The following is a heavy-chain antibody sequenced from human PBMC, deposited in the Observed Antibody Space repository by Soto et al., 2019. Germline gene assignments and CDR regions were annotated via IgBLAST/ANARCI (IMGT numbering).Heavy chain of an antibody. Sequence: GGSLRLSCAASGFTFSSYAMSWVRQAPGKGLEWVSAISGSGGSTFYADSVKGRFTISRDNSKNTLYLQMNSLRAEDTAVYYCAPRGAAASHLAMLALFDYWGQGTLVTVSS. D-gene: IGHD6-13*01. J-gene: IGHJ4*02. CDR2: ISGSGGST. CDR3: APRGAAASHLAMLALFDY. V-gene: IGHV3-23*01. CDR1: GFTFSSYA.